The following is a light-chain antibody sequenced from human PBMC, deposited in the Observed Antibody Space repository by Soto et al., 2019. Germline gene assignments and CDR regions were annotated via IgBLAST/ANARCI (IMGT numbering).Light chain of an antibody. CDR2: LGS. CDR3: MQDLQTPRT. Sequence: DIVMTQSPLSLPVTPGEPASISCRSSQSLLHSNGYNYLDWYLQKPGQSPQLLIYLGSNRASGVPERLSGSGSGTDFTLKISRVEAEDVGVYYCMQDLQTPRTFGQGTKLEIK. J-gene: IGKJ2*01. CDR1: QSLLHSNGYNY. V-gene: IGKV2-28*01.